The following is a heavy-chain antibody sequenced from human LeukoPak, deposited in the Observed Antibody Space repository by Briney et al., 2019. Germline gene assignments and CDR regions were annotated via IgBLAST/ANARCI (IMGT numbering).Heavy chain of an antibody. V-gene: IGHV3-23*01. Sequence: GGSLRLSCAASGFALSSHWMTWVRQVPGRGLEWVSGISGSGDNTYYADSVKGRFTISRDNSKNTLYVQVNSLGTEDTAAYYCAKGSYYDSSGSFYFDYWGQGTLVTVSS. J-gene: IGHJ4*02. CDR1: GFALSSHW. D-gene: IGHD3-22*01. CDR3: AKGSYYDSSGSFYFDY. CDR2: ISGSGDNT.